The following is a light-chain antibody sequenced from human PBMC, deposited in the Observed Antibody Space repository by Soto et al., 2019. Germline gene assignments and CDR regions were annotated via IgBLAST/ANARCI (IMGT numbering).Light chain of an antibody. CDR3: QQANYFPPA. CDR1: QGISSW. CDR2: AAS. J-gene: IGKJ3*01. V-gene: IGKV1-12*01. Sequence: DIQVTQSPSSVSASVGDRVTITCRASQGISSWLAWYQQKPGKAPKLLIYAASILQSGVPSRFSGSGSGPDFTRTISSLPPEDFAAYDCQQANYFPPAFGPGPKVDI.